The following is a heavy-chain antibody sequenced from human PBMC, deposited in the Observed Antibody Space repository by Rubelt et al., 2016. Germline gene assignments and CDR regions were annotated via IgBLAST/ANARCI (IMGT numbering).Heavy chain of an antibody. V-gene: IGHV3-33*08. Sequence: SLRLSCAASGFSFSMYWMHWVRQVPGKGLVWVAVIWFDGSKDYYRDSVKGRFTVSRDDSKNTLYLQMSGLRGEDTAVYYCARDAAIGVFDYWGQGTLVTVSS. CDR1: GFSFSMYW. CDR3: ARDAAIGVFDY. CDR2: IWFDGSKD. J-gene: IGHJ4*02. D-gene: IGHD3-16*01.